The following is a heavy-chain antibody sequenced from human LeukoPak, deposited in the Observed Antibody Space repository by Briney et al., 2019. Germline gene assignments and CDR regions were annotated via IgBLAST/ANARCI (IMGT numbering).Heavy chain of an antibody. V-gene: IGHV1-69*13. CDR1: GYTFTSYY. D-gene: IGHD6-13*01. J-gene: IGHJ4*02. CDR3: ARTLAAAGTGFDY. CDR2: IIPIFGTA. Sequence: SVKVSCKASGYTFTSYYMHWVRQAPGQGLEWMGGIIPIFGTANYAQKFQGRVTITADESTSTAYMELSSLRAEDTAVYYCARTLAAAGTGFDYWGQGTLVTVSS.